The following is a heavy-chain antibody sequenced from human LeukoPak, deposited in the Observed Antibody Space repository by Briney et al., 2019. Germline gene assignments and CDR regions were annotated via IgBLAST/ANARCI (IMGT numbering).Heavy chain of an antibody. CDR3: TRNPGMDV. CDR1: GFTFSTYW. CDR2: INGDGSSS. J-gene: IGHJ6*02. Sequence: GGSLRLSCAASGFTFSTYWMHWVRQAPGKGLVWVSRINGDGSSSTYADSVKGRFTISRDNAKNTLYLQMNSLRTEDTAVYYCTRNPGMDVLGQGTTVTVSS. V-gene: IGHV3-74*01.